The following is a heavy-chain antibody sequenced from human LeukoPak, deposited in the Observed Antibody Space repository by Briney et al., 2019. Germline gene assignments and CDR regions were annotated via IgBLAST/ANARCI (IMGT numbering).Heavy chain of an antibody. CDR3: AKPQPAPLFVPAAIQH. V-gene: IGHV3-30*02. D-gene: IGHD2-2*01. Sequence: GGALRLSCAASGFTFSSYGMHWVRQAPGKGLEWVAFIRYDGSNKYYADSVKGRFTISRDNSKNTLYLQMNSLRAEDTAVYYCAKPQPAPLFVPAAIQHCGQGTLVTVSS. CDR2: IRYDGSNK. J-gene: IGHJ1*01. CDR1: GFTFSSYG.